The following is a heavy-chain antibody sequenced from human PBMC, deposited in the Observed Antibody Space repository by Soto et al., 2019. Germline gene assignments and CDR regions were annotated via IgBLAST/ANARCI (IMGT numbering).Heavy chain of an antibody. CDR3: ARGQRVSDWFDP. D-gene: IGHD6-25*01. J-gene: IGHJ5*02. CDR1: GGAIGSHY. CDR2: IYSSGST. Sequence: ETLSPTCTISGGAIGSHYWTWLRQPAGKGLEWIGRIYSSGSTQYNPSLQSRVTMSLDTSKNQFSLRLESVTAADTAVCYCARGQRVSDWFDPWGQGTLVTVSS. V-gene: IGHV4-4*07.